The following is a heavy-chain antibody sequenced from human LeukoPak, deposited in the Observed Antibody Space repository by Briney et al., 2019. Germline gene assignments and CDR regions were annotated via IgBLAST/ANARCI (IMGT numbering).Heavy chain of an antibody. V-gene: IGHV1-69*05. CDR3: AREALGTGTTLDFDY. CDR2: IVPIFGTA. CDR1: GGTFSSYA. J-gene: IGHJ4*02. D-gene: IGHD1-7*01. Sequence: ASVKVSCKASGGTFSSYAISWVRQAPGQGLEWMGGIVPIFGTANYAQKFQGRVTITTDESTSTAHMELSSLRSEDTAVYYCAREALGTGTTLDFDYWGQGTLVTVSS.